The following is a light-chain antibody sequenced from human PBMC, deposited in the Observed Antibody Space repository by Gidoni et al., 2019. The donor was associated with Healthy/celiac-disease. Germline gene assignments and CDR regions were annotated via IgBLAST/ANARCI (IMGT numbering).Light chain of an antibody. Sequence: DIVMTKYPDSLAVSLGERATINCKSSQSVLYSSNNKNYLAWYQQKPGQPPKLLIYWASTRESGVPDRFSGSGSGTDFTLTISSLQAEDVAVYYCQQYYSTLWTFGQGTKVEIK. CDR3: QQYYSTLWT. J-gene: IGKJ1*01. V-gene: IGKV4-1*01. CDR2: WAS. CDR1: QSVLYSSNNKNY.